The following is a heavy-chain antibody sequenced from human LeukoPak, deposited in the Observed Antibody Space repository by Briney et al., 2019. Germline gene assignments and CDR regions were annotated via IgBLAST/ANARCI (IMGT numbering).Heavy chain of an antibody. V-gene: IGHV4-39*02. Sequence: SETLSLTCTVSGGSISSSSYYWGWIRQPPGKGLEWIGSIYYSGSTYYNPSLKSRVTISVDTSKNQFSLKLSSVTAADTAVYYCARDFWSSSWYYFDYWGQGTLVTVSS. D-gene: IGHD6-13*01. CDR3: ARDFWSSSWYYFDY. CDR2: IYYSGST. J-gene: IGHJ4*02. CDR1: GGSISSSSYY.